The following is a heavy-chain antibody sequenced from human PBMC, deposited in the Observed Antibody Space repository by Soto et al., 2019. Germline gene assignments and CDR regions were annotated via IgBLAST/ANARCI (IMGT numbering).Heavy chain of an antibody. CDR2: IYPSGST. J-gene: IGHJ4*02. Sequence: PSETLSLTCPVSGGSISGHSWIWIRQPAGRGLEWIGHIYPSGSTSYNPSLRSRVTMSLDTSKNQIFLNLTSVTAADTAVFYCVRGRSYSVYDFWGPGTLVTVSS. V-gene: IGHV4-4*07. D-gene: IGHD5-12*01. CDR3: VRGRSYSVYDF. CDR1: GGSISGHS.